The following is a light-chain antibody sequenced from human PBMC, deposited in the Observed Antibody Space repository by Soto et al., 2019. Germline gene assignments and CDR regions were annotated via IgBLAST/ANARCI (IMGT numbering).Light chain of an antibody. V-gene: IGKV3-15*01. CDR1: QSVSSN. CDR2: GAS. CDR3: QQYNNWPPPLT. Sequence: EIVMTQSPATLSVSPGERATLSCMASQSVSSNLAWYQQNPGQAPRLLIYGASTRATGIPARFSGSGSGTEFTLTISSLQSEDFAVYYCQQYNNWPPPLTFGGGTKVEIK. J-gene: IGKJ4*01.